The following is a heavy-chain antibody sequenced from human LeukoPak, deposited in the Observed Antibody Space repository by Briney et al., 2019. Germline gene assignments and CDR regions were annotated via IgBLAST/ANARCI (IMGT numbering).Heavy chain of an antibody. J-gene: IGHJ6*02. D-gene: IGHD2-2*01. V-gene: IGHV1-69*05. CDR2: IIPLFGTP. CDR3: ARDQVIVVVPVGSSRVPSPVDLNYYFYGMDV. CDR1: GGTFSRYG. Sequence: GSSVKVSCKASGGTFSRYGISWVRQAPGQGLEWMGGIIPLFGTPNYAQKFQGRVTMTRDTSTNTVYMELSSLRSEDTAVYYCARDQVIVVVPVGSSRVPSPVDLNYYFYGMDVWGQGTTVTVSS.